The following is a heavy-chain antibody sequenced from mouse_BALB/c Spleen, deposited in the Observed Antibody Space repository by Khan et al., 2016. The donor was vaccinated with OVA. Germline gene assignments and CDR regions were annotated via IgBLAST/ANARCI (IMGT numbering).Heavy chain of an antibody. V-gene: IGHV1S136*01. J-gene: IGHJ2*01. D-gene: IGHD2-12*01. CDR1: GYTFTSYV. Sequence: EVELVESGPELVKPGASVKMSCEASGYTFTSYVIHWVKQKPGQGLEWIGCISSFTDDTTYYVMFKGKATLTSDTSSTTAHMELRSLTSEDHAVYYCAKNDSYDVNFEYCGPGTTLTVSS. CDR2: ISSFTDDT. CDR3: AKNDSYDVNFEY.